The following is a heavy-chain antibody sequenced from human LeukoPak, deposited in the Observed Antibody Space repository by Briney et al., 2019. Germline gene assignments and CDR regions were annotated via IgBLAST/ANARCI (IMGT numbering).Heavy chain of an antibody. CDR1: GYTFTSYG. D-gene: IGHD1-1*01. Sequence: ASVKVSCKASGYTFTSYGISWVRQAPGQGLEWMGWISAYNGNTNYAQKLQGRVTMTTDTSTSTAYMELRSLRSDDTAVYYCARARTMTKAGLHYYYYYYMDVWGKGTTVTVSS. V-gene: IGHV1-18*01. J-gene: IGHJ6*03. CDR2: ISAYNGNT. CDR3: ARARTMTKAGLHYYYYYYMDV.